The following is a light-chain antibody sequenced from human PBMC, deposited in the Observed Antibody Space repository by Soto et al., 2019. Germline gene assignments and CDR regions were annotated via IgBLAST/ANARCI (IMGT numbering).Light chain of an antibody. CDR2: DVS. Sequence: QSALTQPATVSESPGQSITISCTGTSSDVGGYNYVSWYQQHPGKAPKLMIYDVSNRPSGVSNRFSGSKSGNTASLTISGLQAEDEADYYCSSYTSSSTVFGTGTKLTVL. CDR1: SSDVGGYNY. V-gene: IGLV2-14*01. J-gene: IGLJ1*01. CDR3: SSYTSSSTV.